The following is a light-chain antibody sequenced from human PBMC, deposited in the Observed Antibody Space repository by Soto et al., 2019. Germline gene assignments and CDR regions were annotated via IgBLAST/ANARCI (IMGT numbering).Light chain of an antibody. V-gene: IGKV1-9*01. CDR1: QGISNF. Sequence: IQLTQSPSSMSASVGNRVTITCRASQGISNFLAWYQQKPGKAPKLLIYAASTLQSGVPSRFSGSGSGTDSTPTISSLKPEDVATYYCQQLESYPSTFGGGTKVDIK. CDR3: QQLESYPST. J-gene: IGKJ4*01. CDR2: AAS.